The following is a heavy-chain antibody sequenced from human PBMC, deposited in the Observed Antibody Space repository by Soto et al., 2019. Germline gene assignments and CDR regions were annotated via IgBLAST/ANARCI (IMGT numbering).Heavy chain of an antibody. CDR2: ISYDGSNK. CDR3: AKDAPRYSGFDFSQ. J-gene: IGHJ4*02. CDR1: VFSLSTYG. Sequence: GGSLRLSCEASVFSLSTYGMHWVRQAPGKGLEWVAVISYDGSNKYHADSVKGRFTISRDNSRNTLYLQMNSLRPDDTAVYYCAKDAPRYSGFDFSQWGQGTLVTVSS. V-gene: IGHV3-30*18. D-gene: IGHD5-12*01.